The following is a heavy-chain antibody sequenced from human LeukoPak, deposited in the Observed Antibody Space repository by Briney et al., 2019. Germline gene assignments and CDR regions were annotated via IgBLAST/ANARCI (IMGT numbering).Heavy chain of an antibody. CDR2: IYDSGST. J-gene: IGHJ4*02. CDR3: ARADGSSCWYDY. V-gene: IGHV4-39*07. CDR1: GGSIRSSYYY. D-gene: IGHD6-19*01. Sequence: SETLSLTCTVSGGSIRSSYYYWGWIRQPPGKGLEWIGSIYDSGSTYYNLSLKSRVTISVDTSKNQFSLKLSSMTAADTAVYYCARADGSSCWYDYWGQGTLVTVSS.